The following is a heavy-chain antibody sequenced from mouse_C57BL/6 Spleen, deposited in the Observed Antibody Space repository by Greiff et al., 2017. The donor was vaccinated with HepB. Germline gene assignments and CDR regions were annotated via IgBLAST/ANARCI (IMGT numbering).Heavy chain of an antibody. J-gene: IGHJ4*01. CDR1: GYTFTSYW. Sequence: VQLQQPGAELVRPGSSVKLSCKASGYTFTSYWMHWVKQRPIQGLEWIGNIDPSDSETHYNQKFKDKATLTVDKSSSTAYMQLSSLTSEDSAVYYCARRNYVDAMDYWGQGTSVTVSS. CDR3: ARRNYVDAMDY. D-gene: IGHD1-1*01. CDR2: IDPSDSET. V-gene: IGHV1-52*01.